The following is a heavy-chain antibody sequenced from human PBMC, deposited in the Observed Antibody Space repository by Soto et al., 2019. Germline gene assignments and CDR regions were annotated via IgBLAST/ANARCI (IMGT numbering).Heavy chain of an antibody. Sequence: SETLSITCSVYGGSFSDYYWSWIRQPPGKGLEWIGEINHSGSTNYNPSLKSRVTISVHTSKNQFSLKLSSVTAADTAVYYCARARKGSGSDYYYHYGMDVWGKGTTVTVSS. CDR2: INHSGST. J-gene: IGHJ6*04. V-gene: IGHV4-34*01. CDR1: GGSFSDYY. D-gene: IGHD3-3*01. CDR3: ARARKGSGSDYYYHYGMDV.